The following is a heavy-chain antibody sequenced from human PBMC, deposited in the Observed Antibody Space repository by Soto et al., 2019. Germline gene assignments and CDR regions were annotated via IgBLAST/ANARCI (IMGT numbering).Heavy chain of an antibody. CDR1: AFTLSSCA. J-gene: IGHJ4*03. CDR3: ESAVATLIYYGVQX. Sequence: GGSLRLSFTDSAFTLSSCAMNWVRQGPGKGLEWVSQISSSGGSTNYAYPVKGRFTISRDNSKSTLYLQMNSLRVEDTAVYYCESAVATLIYYGVQXWGQGTLFTVSX. V-gene: IGHV3-23*01. D-gene: IGHD5-12*01. CDR2: ISSSGGST.